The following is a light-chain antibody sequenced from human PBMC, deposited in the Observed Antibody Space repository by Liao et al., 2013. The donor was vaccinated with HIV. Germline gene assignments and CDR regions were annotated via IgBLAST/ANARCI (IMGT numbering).Light chain of an antibody. CDR2: YDS. J-gene: IGLJ1*01. CDR3: QVWDSSRDPHYV. Sequence: SYELTQPPSVSVAPGKTATITCGGNNIGNTGVHWYQQKPGQAPVLVISYDSDRPSGIPERLSGSNSGNTATLTISRVEAGDEADYYCQVWDSSRDPHYVFGTGTKVTVL. CDR1: NIGNTG. V-gene: IGLV3-21*01.